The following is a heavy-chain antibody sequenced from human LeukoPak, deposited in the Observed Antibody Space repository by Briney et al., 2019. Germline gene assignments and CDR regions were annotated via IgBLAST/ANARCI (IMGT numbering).Heavy chain of an antibody. CDR2: INPNSGGT. CDR3: ARDDFGYCSSTSCYYYYMDV. J-gene: IGHJ6*03. D-gene: IGHD2-2*03. V-gene: IGHV1-2*02. Sequence: ASVKVSCKASGGTFSSYAISWVRQAPGQGLEWMGWINPNSGGTNYAQKFQGRVTMTRVTSISTAYMELSRLRSDDTAVYYCARDDFGYCSSTSCYYYYMDVWGKGTTVTVSS. CDR1: GGTFSSYA.